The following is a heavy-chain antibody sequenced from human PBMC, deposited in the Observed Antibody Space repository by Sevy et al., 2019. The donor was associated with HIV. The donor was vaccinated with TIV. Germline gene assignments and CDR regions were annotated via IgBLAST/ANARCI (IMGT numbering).Heavy chain of an antibody. CDR3: TTDSGDYYYYCMDV. CDR2: IKSKTDGGTT. V-gene: IGHV3-15*01. CDR1: GFTFSNAW. D-gene: IGHD4-17*01. Sequence: GGSLRLSCAASGFTFSNAWMSWVRQAPGKGLEWVGRIKSKTDGGTTDYAAPVKGRFTISRDDSKNTLYLQMNSLKTEDTAVYYCTTDSGDYYYYCMDVWGKGTTVTVSS. J-gene: IGHJ6*03.